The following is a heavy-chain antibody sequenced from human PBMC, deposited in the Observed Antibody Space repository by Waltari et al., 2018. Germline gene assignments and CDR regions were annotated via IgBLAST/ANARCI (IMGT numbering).Heavy chain of an antibody. J-gene: IGHJ4*02. CDR2: ISWNSGSI. CDR3: AKDQEHSSWYFLFDY. D-gene: IGHD6-13*01. Sequence: EVQLVESGGGLVQPGRSLRLSCAASGFTFDDYAMHWVRQAPGKDLEWVSGISWNSGSIGYADSVKGRFTISRDNAKNSLYLQMNSLRAEDTALYYCAKDQEHSSWYFLFDYWGQGTLVTVSS. CDR1: GFTFDDYA. V-gene: IGHV3-9*01.